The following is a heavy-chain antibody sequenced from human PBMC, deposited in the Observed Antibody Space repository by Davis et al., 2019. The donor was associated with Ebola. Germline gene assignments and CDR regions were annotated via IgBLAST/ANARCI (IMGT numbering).Heavy chain of an antibody. CDR3: SRGGAVKFDY. D-gene: IGHD4-17*01. CDR2: IKQDGSEI. Sequence: GESLKIPCAVSGYTFSSNRMSWVRQAPGKGLEWVANIKQDGSEIHYVDSVKGRFTISRDNTKNSLYLQMNSLRDEDTALYYCSRGGAVKFDYWGQGTLVTVSS. V-gene: IGHV3-7*01. CDR1: GYTFSSNR. J-gene: IGHJ4*02.